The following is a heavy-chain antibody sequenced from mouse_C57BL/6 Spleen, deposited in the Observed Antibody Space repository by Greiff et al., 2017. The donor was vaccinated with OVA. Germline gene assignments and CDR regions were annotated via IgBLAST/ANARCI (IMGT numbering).Heavy chain of an antibody. CDR1: GFTFTTYS. D-gene: IGHD1-1*01. Sequence: EVKLMASGGGLVQPKGSLKLSCAASGFTFTTYSMHWVRQAPGTGLEWVARIRSKSSNYATYYADSVKDRFTISRDDSQSMLYLQMNNLKTEDTAMYYCVRAPSYGNAMDYWGQGTSVTVSS. J-gene: IGHJ4*01. CDR2: IRSKSSNYAT. CDR3: VRAPSYGNAMDY. V-gene: IGHV10-3*01.